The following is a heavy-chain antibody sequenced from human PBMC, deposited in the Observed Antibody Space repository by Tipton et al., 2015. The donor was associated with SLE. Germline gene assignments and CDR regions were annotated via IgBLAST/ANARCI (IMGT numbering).Heavy chain of an antibody. CDR2: MSYDGSDE. J-gene: IGHJ1*01. Sequence: SLRLSCAASGFTFSSYALHWVRQAPGKGLEWVAFMSYDGSDEDYADSVKGRFTISRDNSKNTLYLQMNSLRPEDTAVYYCVGDPNRIATAGLGYLQHWGQGTLVSVSS. D-gene: IGHD6-13*01. V-gene: IGHV3-30*04. CDR3: VGDPNRIATAGLGYLQH. CDR1: GFTFSSYA.